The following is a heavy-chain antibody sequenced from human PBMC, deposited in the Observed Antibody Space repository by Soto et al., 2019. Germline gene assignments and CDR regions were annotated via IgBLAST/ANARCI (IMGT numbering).Heavy chain of an antibody. V-gene: IGHV3-21*01. J-gene: IGHJ3*02. CDR1: GFTFSSYS. Sequence: PEGSLRLSCAASGFTFSSYSMNWVRQAPGKGLEWVSSISSSSSYIFYADSVKGRFTISRDNAKNSLYLQMNSLRAEDTAVYYCARAQDYYDSTDAFDIWGQGTMVTVSS. CDR2: ISSSSSYI. CDR3: ARAQDYYDSTDAFDI. D-gene: IGHD3-22*01.